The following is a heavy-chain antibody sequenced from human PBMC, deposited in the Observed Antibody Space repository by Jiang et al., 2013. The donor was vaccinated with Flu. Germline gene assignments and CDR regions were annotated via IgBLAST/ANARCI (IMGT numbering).Heavy chain of an antibody. V-gene: IGHV1-69*01. CDR3: TRDLAETANYYYMDV. Sequence: VQLVESGAEVKKPGSSVKVSCKTSGGTFSNFAFSWVRQAPGQGLEWMGGVIPVFDSANYAQRFQGRLTITADESTGVVYMELNSLRSEDTAIYYCTRDLAETANYYYMDVWGNGTTVTVSS. CDR1: GGTFSNFA. D-gene: IGHD5-18*01. CDR2: VIPVFDSA. J-gene: IGHJ6*03.